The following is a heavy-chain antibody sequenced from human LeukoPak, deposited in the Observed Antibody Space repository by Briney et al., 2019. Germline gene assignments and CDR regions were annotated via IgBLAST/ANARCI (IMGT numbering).Heavy chain of an antibody. CDR2: ISAYNGNT. CDR1: GYTFTSYG. D-gene: IGHD3-10*01. V-gene: IGHV1-18*01. J-gene: IGHJ4*02. Sequence: GASVKVSCKASGYTFTSYGISWVRQAPGQGLEWMGWISAYNGNTNYARKLQGRVTMTTDTSTSTAYMELRSLRSDDTAVYYCARAYPNYYGSGSYYHFDYWGQGTLVTVSS. CDR3: ARAYPNYYGSGSYYHFDY.